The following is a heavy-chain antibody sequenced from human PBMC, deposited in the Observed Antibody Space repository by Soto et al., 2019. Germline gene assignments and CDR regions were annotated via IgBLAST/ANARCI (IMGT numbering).Heavy chain of an antibody. J-gene: IGHJ6*02. CDR2: IKQDGSEK. V-gene: IGHV3-7*05. CDR3: ARDVVDQLLVRVYTDYYYYYGMDV. CDR1: GFTFSSYW. D-gene: IGHD2-2*01. Sequence: GGSLRLSCAASGFTFSSYWMSWVRQAPGKGLEWVANIKQDGSEKYYVDSVKGRFTISRDNAKNSLYLQMNSLRAEDTAVYYCARDVVDQLLVRVYTDYYYYYGMDVWGQGTTVTVSS.